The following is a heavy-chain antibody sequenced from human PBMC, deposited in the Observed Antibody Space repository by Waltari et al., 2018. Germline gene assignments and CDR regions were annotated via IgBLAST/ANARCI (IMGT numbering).Heavy chain of an antibody. J-gene: IGHJ6*02. CDR2: IKADGSGA. CDR1: GFTFSDSY. CDR3: ANHRPGGYGMAV. Sequence: EGQLVESGGGLVQPGGSLRLSGAAPGFTFSDSYMHWVRQAPGKGLVWVSRIKADGSGATYADSVRGRFTISRDNTKSTLYLQMNSLRVDDTAVYYCANHRPGGYGMAVWGQGTTVTVSS. D-gene: IGHD2-15*01. V-gene: IGHV3-74*01.